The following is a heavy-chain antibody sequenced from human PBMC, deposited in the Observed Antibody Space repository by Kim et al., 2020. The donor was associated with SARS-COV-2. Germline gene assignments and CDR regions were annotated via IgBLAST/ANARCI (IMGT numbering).Heavy chain of an antibody. CDR3: ARDDTLSWYLY. CDR2: INSDGSAT. V-gene: IGHV3-74*01. CDR1: GFTFSDYW. Sequence: GGSLRLSCAASGFTFSDYWMHWVRQVPGKGLVWDSLINSDGSATTYADSVKGRFSVSRDNTKNTLYLEMNSLTAEDTAVYYCARDDTLSWYLYWGQGTLVTVPS. D-gene: IGHD6-13*01. J-gene: IGHJ4*02.